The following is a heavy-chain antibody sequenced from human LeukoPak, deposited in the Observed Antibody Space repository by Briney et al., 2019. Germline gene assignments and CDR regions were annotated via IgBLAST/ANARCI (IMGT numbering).Heavy chain of an antibody. Sequence: GGSLRLSCAASGFTFSSYWMSWVRQAPGKGLEWVSPISSSSSYIYYADSVKGRFTISRDNAKNSLYLQMNSLRAEDTAVYYCARDVGVVPAARRYYYYGMDVWGQGTTVTVSS. J-gene: IGHJ6*02. D-gene: IGHD2-2*01. CDR3: ARDVGVVPAARRYYYYGMDV. CDR1: GFTFSSYW. V-gene: IGHV3-21*01. CDR2: ISSSSSYI.